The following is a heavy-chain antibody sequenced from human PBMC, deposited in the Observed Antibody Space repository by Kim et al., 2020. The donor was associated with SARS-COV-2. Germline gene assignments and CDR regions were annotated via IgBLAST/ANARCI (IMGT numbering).Heavy chain of an antibody. CDR2: IYSGGSST. CDR1: GFTFSSYA. D-gene: IGHD1-26*01. J-gene: IGHJ6*02. CDR3: AKGREDSGSYYVYYYYGMDV. Sequence: GGSLRLSCAASGFTFSSYAMSWVRQAPGKGLEWVSVIYSGGSSTYYADSVKGRFTISRDNSKNTLYLQMNSLRAEDTAVYYCAKGREDSGSYYVYYYYGMDVWGQGTTVTVSS. V-gene: IGHV3-23*03.